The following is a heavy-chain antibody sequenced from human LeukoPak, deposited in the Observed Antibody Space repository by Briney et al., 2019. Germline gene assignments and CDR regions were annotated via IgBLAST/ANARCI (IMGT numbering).Heavy chain of an antibody. CDR2: IYYSGST. V-gene: IGHV4-59*01. Sequence: SETLSLTCTVSGGSISSYYWSWIRQPPGKGLEWIGYIYYSGSTNYNPSLKSRVTISVDTSKNQSSLKLSSVTAADTAVYYCARDLPSYGSPRTFWYFDLWGRGTLVSVSS. J-gene: IGHJ2*01. CDR1: GGSISSYY. CDR3: ARDLPSYGSPRTFWYFDL. D-gene: IGHD3-16*01.